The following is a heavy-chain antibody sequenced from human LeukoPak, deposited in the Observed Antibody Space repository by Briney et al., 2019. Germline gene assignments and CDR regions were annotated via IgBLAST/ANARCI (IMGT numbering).Heavy chain of an antibody. V-gene: IGHV3-33*01. J-gene: IGHJ5*02. CDR3: ARGRGTTVTTVGWLDP. CDR1: GFTFSSYG. D-gene: IGHD4-17*01. CDR2: IWYDGSNK. Sequence: GGSLRLSCAASGFTFSSYGMHWVRQAPGKGLEWVAVIWYDGSNKYYADSVKGRFTISRDNSKNTLYLQMNSLRAEDTAVYYCARGRGTTVTTVGWLDPWGQGTLVTVSS.